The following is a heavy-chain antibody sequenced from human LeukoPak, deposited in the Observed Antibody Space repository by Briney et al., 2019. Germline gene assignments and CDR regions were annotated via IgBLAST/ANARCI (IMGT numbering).Heavy chain of an antibody. D-gene: IGHD2-2*01. CDR2: IYTSGSN. J-gene: IGHJ4*02. Sequence: PSETLSLTCTVSGGSITGGNYYWRWIRQPAGKGLEWIGRIYTSGSNNYNPSLKSRVTISVDTSKNQFSLRLRSVTAADTAVYLCARRAYTSCFDYWGQGILVTVSS. CDR1: GGSITGGNYY. V-gene: IGHV4-61*02. CDR3: ARRAYTSCFDY.